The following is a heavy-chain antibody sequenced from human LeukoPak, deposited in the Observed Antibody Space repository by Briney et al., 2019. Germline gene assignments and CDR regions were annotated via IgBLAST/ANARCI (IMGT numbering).Heavy chain of an antibody. CDR1: GFTFSSYA. V-gene: IGHV3-30*04. Sequence: GGSLRLSCAASGFTFSSYAMHWVRQAPGKGLEWVAVISYDGSNKYYADSVKGRFTISRDNSKNTLYLQMNSLRAEDTAVYYCARVSDSSGYYLTFALDYWGQGTLVTVSS. CDR3: ARVSDSSGYYLTFALDY. CDR2: ISYDGSNK. J-gene: IGHJ4*02. D-gene: IGHD3-22*01.